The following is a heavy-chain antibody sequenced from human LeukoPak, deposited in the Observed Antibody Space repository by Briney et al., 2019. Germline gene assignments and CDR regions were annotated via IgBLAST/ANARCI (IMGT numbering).Heavy chain of an antibody. J-gene: IGHJ4*02. CDR2: IHPNSDGT. CDR1: GYTFTNYY. D-gene: IGHD3-3*01. Sequence: GASVKVSCKASGYTFTNYYMHWVRQAPGQGLEWMGWIHPNSDGTNYAQKFQGRVTITRDTSINTAYMGVSRLISDDTAIYYCARGGGTVFGVVNDWGQGTLVTVSS. CDR3: ARGGGTVFGVVND. V-gene: IGHV1-2*02.